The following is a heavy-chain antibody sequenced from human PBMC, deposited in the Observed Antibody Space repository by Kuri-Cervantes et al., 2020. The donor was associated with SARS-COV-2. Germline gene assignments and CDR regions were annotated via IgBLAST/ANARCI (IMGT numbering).Heavy chain of an antibody. Sequence: GESLKISCEASGFTFSNYAMSWVRQAPGKGLEWVSSIETSDVYTYYADSVRGRFTMSRDNSKNTLFLQMNSLRVEDTAVYYCAFSSMVRGGKFDYWGQGTLVTVSS. J-gene: IGHJ4*02. CDR2: IETSDVYT. D-gene: IGHD3-10*01. V-gene: IGHV3-23*01. CDR3: AFSSMVRGGKFDY. CDR1: GFTFSNYA.